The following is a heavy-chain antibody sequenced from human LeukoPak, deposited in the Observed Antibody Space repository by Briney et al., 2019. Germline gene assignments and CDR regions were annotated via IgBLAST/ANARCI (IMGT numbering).Heavy chain of an antibody. CDR1: GYTFTSYG. CDR3: ARDKFALGQQLALPDDY. J-gene: IGHJ4*02. CDR2: ISAYNGNT. Sequence: GASVKVSCKASGYTFTSYGISWVRQAPGQGLEWMGWISAYNGNTNYAQKLQGRVTMTTDTSTSTAYMELRSLRSDNTAVYYCARDKFALGQQLALPDDYWGQGTLVTVSS. V-gene: IGHV1-18*01. D-gene: IGHD6-13*01.